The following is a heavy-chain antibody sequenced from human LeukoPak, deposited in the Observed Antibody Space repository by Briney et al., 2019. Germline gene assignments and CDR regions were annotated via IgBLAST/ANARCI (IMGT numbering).Heavy chain of an antibody. Sequence: GGSLRLSCAASGFIFDDYAMHWVRQAPGKGLEWVSGISWNSGSIGYADSVKGRFTISRDNAKNSLYLQMNSLRAEDTALYYCAKDIVATITSGGVHYWGQGTLVTVSS. CDR1: GFIFDDYA. CDR3: AKDIVATITSGGVHY. V-gene: IGHV3-9*01. J-gene: IGHJ4*02. D-gene: IGHD5-12*01. CDR2: ISWNSGSI.